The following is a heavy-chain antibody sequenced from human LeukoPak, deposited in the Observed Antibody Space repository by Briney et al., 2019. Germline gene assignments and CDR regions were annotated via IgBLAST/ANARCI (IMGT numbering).Heavy chain of an antibody. CDR2: IYYSGST. CDR1: GGSISSYY. CDR3: ARLMEAEYYDFWSGYYSDGTQRTNWFDP. V-gene: IGHV4-59*08. Sequence: SETLSLTCTVSGGSISSYYWSWIRQPPGKGLEWIGYIYYSGSTNYNPSLKSRVTISVDTSENQFSLKLSSVTAADTAVYYCARLMEAEYYDFWSGYYSDGTQRTNWFDPWGQGTLVTVSS. D-gene: IGHD3-3*01. J-gene: IGHJ5*02.